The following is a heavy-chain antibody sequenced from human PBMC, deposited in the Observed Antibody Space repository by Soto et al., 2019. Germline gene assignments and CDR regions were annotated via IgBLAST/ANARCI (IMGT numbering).Heavy chain of an antibody. J-gene: IGHJ4*02. CDR3: YGSGSYYGNFDY. CDR1: GFTFSNSD. Sequence: PGGSLRLSCAASGFTFSNSDMNWVHQAPGKGLEWVSGVSWNGSRTHYADSVKGRFIISRDNSRNTLYLQTNSLRAEDTAVPRPYGSGSYYGNFDYWGQGTLVTVSS. D-gene: IGHD3-10*01. CDR2: VSWNGSRT. V-gene: IGHV3-35*01.